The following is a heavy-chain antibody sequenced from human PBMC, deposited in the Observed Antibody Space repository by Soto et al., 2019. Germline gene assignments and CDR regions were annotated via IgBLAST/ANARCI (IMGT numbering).Heavy chain of an antibody. V-gene: IGHV3-7*03. CDR3: ARYFRGSGRYFFDY. CDR1: GFTFITSF. CDR2: INQDGGGT. J-gene: IGHJ4*02. D-gene: IGHD6-19*01. Sequence: GGSLRLSCVASGFTFITSFMGWVRQAPGKGLEWVANINQDGGGTYYVDSVEGRFAISRDNAKDSLYLQMNSLRGEDTAVYYCARYFRGSGRYFFDYWGQGTLVTVSS.